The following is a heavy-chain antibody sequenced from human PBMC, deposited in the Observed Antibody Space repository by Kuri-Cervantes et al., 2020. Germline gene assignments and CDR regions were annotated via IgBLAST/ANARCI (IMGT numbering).Heavy chain of an antibody. CDR1: GFTFSNFG. J-gene: IGHJ4*02. CDR3: TNPGGFGPPSDY. D-gene: IGHD3-16*01. CDR2: IRASGDGT. Sequence: GGSLRLSCAASGFTFSNFGMSWVRQAPGKGLEWVAIIRASGDGTFYADSVKGRFTISRDNSKNTMYLHMNSLRAEDTAVYYCTNPGGFGPPSDYWGQGTLVTVSS. V-gene: IGHV3-23*01.